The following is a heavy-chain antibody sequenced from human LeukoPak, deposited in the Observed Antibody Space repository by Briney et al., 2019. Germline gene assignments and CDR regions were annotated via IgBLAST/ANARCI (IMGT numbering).Heavy chain of an antibody. Sequence: PGGSLRLPCAASGFAFSSYAMTWVRQAPGKGLEWVSAISGSGGTTYSADSVRGRFTISRDNSKNTLYLQMNSLRAEDTAIYYCAKGLVNDWSALEYWGQGTLVTVSS. CDR2: ISGSGGTT. D-gene: IGHD3-9*01. CDR1: GFAFSSYA. J-gene: IGHJ4*02. CDR3: AKGLVNDWSALEY. V-gene: IGHV3-23*01.